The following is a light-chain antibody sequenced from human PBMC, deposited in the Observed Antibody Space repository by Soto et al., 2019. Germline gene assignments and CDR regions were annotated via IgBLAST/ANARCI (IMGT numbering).Light chain of an antibody. CDR2: AAS. J-gene: IGKJ5*01. CDR1: QGISNN. Sequence: IKLNQSPSSLSAYVGERVALTGLASQGISNNLAWYQQKPGKVPKLLIYAASTLQSGVPSRFSGSGSGTDFTLTISSLQPEDVATYYCQKYNSALSITFGQGTRLEV. CDR3: QKYNSALSIT. V-gene: IGKV1-27*01.